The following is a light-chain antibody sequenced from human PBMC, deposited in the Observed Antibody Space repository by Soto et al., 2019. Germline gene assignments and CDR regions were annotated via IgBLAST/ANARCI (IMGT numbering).Light chain of an antibody. CDR3: SSYTRTATRYV. J-gene: IGLJ1*01. CDR1: SNDVGAYNF. Sequence: QSVLTQPASVSGSPGQSITISCSGTSNDVGAYNFVSWYQQHPGRAPKLILYDVTSRPSNVSIRFSGSKSGNTASLSISGLRPEDEADYFCSSYTRTATRYVFASGTKVTVL. V-gene: IGLV2-14*03. CDR2: DVT.